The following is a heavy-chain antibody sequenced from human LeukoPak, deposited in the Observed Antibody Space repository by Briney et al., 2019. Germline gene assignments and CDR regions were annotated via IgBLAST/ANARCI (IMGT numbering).Heavy chain of an antibody. CDR3: ARVWDSGYDLNWFDP. CDR2: IYYSGST. V-gene: IGHV4-59*01. J-gene: IGHJ5*02. Sequence: SETLSLTCTVSGGSISSYDWSWIRQPPGKGLEWIGYIYYSGSTNYNPSLKSRVTISVDTSKNQFSLKMSSVTAADTAVYYCARVWDSGYDLNWFDPWGQGTLVTVSS. D-gene: IGHD5-12*01. CDR1: GGSISSYD.